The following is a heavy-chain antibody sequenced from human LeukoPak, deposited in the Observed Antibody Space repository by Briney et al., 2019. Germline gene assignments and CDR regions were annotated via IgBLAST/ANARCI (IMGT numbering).Heavy chain of an antibody. CDR2: IYHSGST. D-gene: IGHD2-15*01. V-gene: IGHV4-38-2*02. Sequence: SETLSLTCTVSGYSISSGYYWGWIRQPPGKGLERIGSIYHSGSTYYNPSLKSRVTISVDTSKNQFSLKLSSVNAADTAVYYCASHIEGYCSGGSCYGSFDYWGQGTLVTVSS. CDR1: GYSISSGYY. J-gene: IGHJ4*02. CDR3: ASHIEGYCSGGSCYGSFDY.